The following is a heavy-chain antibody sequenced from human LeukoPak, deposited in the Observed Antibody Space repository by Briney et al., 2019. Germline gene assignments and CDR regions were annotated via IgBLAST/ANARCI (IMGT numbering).Heavy chain of an antibody. CDR2: IRSKANSYAT. D-gene: IGHD2-2*01. V-gene: IGHV3-73*01. J-gene: IGHJ4*02. CDR1: GFTFSGSA. Sequence: GGSLRLSCAASGFTFSGSAMHWVRQASGKGLEWVGRIRSKANSYATAYAASVKGRFTISRDDSKNTAYLQMNSLKTEDTAVYYCTRRQDIVVVPAADTDYWGQGTLVTVSS. CDR3: TRRQDIVVVPAADTDY.